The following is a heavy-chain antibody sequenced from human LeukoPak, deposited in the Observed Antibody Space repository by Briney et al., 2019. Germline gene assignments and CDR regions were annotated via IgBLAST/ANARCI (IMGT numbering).Heavy chain of an antibody. CDR2: IYYSGST. J-gene: IGHJ1*01. V-gene: IGHV4-61*01. Sequence: PSETLSLTCTVSGGSVSSGSYYWSWIRQPPGKGLEWIGYIYYSGSTNYNPSLKRRVNISVDASKNQFSLKLSSVTAADTAVYYCAREAAAGTYCQHWGQGTLVTVSS. CDR3: AREAAAGTYCQH. D-gene: IGHD6-13*01. CDR1: GGSVSSGSYY.